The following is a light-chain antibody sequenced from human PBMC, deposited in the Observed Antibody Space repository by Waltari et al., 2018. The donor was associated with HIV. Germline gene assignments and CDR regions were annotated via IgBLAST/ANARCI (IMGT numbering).Light chain of an antibody. V-gene: IGLV5-45*01. CDR3: MIWHSSAWV. J-gene: IGLJ3*02. CDR1: SGINVDTYR. Sequence: QAVLTQPASLSASPGTSASLTCSLRSGINVDTYRIYWYQQQPGSPPQYLLKYKSDSDRQQGSGVPSRFSGSKDAAANAGSLLISGLQSEDEADYYCMIWHSSAWVFGGGTKLTVL. CDR2: YKSDSDR.